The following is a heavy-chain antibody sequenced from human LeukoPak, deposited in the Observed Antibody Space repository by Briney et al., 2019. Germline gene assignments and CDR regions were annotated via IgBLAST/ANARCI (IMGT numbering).Heavy chain of an antibody. CDR2: ISSSGSTI. V-gene: IGHV3-48*03. CDR1: GFTFSSYE. D-gene: IGHD3-22*01. Sequence: GGSQRLSCAASGFTFSSYEMNWVRQAPGKGLEWVSYISSSGSTIYYAHSVKGRFTISRDNAKNSLYLQMNSLTAEDTAVYYCARGEYYYDSSVHDYWGQGTLVTVSS. J-gene: IGHJ4*02. CDR3: ARGEYYYDSSVHDY.